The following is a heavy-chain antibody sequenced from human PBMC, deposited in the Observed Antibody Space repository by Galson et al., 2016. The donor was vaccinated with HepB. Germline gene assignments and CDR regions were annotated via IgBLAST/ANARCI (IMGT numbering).Heavy chain of an antibody. J-gene: IGHJ4*02. Sequence: TLSLTCSFSGGTISSYDLYWSWIRQPAGKGLEWIGRIYASGIAHYNPSLKSRVSMSIDTSKDQVSLKLTFVTAADTAVYYCAREFTYWGQGTLVTVSS. V-gene: IGHV4-61*02. CDR1: GGTISSYDLY. CDR2: IYASGIA. CDR3: AREFTY.